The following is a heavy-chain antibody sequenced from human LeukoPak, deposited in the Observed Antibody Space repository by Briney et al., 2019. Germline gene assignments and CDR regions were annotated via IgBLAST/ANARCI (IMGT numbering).Heavy chain of an antibody. J-gene: IGHJ4*02. V-gene: IGHV4-4*07. CDR2: IYTSGST. CDR3: ARDNQTRAAAVGFDY. Sequence: SETLSLTCTVSGGSISSYYWNWIRQPAGKGLEWIGHIYTSGSTNYNPSLKSRVTMSVDTSKNQFSLKLSSVTAADTAVYYCARDNQTRAAAVGFDYWGQGTLVTVSS. CDR1: GGSISSYY. D-gene: IGHD6-13*01.